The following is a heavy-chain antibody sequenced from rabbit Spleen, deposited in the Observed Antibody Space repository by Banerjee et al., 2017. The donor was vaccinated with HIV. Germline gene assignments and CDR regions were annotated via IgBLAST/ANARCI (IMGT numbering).Heavy chain of an antibody. J-gene: IGHJ4*01. CDR3: ARDGAGGSYFAL. CDR2: IYNGDGST. D-gene: IGHD8-1*01. Sequence: QEQLEESGGGLVKPEGSLTLTCKASGFDFSSDAMCWVRQAPGKGPEWTACIYNGDGSTYYASWVNGRFTISKTSSTTVTLQMTSLTAADTATYFCARDGAGGSYFALWGPGTLVTVS. V-gene: IGHV1S47*01. CDR1: GFDFSSDA.